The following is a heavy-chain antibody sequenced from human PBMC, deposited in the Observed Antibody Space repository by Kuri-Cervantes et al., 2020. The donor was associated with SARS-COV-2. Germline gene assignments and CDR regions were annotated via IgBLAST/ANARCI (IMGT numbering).Heavy chain of an antibody. D-gene: IGHD6-6*01. CDR3: AGRSSSSHYFDY. V-gene: IGHV4-39*01. J-gene: IGHJ4*02. CDR2: IYYSGST. CDR1: GGSISSSY. Sequence: SETLSLTCTVSGGSISSSYWGWIRQPPGKGLEWIGSIYYSGSTYYNPSLKSRVTISVDTSKNQFSLKLVSVTAADTAVYYCAGRSSSSHYFDYWGQGTLVTVSS.